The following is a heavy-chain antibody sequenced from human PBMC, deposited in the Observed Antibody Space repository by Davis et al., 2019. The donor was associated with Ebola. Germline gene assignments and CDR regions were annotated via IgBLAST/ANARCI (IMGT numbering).Heavy chain of an antibody. D-gene: IGHD5-18*01. Sequence: GESLKISCAASGFTFSSYAMHWVRQAPGKGLEWVAVISYDGSNKYYADSVKGRFTISRDNSKNTLYLQMNSLRAEDTAVYYCARPDRDTAWGESGMDVWGQGTTVTVSS. J-gene: IGHJ6*02. CDR1: GFTFSSYA. CDR3: ARPDRDTAWGESGMDV. CDR2: ISYDGSNK. V-gene: IGHV3-30*04.